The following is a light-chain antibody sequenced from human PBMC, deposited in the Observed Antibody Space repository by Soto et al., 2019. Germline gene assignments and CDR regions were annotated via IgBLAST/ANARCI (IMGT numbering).Light chain of an antibody. CDR1: QGISSY. CDR3: QQLNSYPLT. V-gene: IGKV1-9*01. CDR2: AAS. J-gene: IGKJ4*01. Sequence: IPLTQSPSSLSASVGDRVTITCRASQGISSYLAWYQQKPGKAPKLLIYAASTLQSGVPSRFSGSGSGTDFTLTISSLQPEDCANYYCQQLNSYPLTFGGGTKVEIK.